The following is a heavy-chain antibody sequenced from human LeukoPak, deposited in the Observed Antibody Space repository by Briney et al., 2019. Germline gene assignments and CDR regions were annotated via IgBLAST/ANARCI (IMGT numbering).Heavy chain of an antibody. D-gene: IGHD3-10*01. V-gene: IGHV4-31*03. CDR2: IYYSGST. J-gene: IGHJ3*02. CDR1: GGSISSGGYY. CDR3: ARRFAPSRNDAFDI. Sequence: PSETLSLTCTVSGGSISSGGYYWSWIRQHPGKGLEWIGYIYYSGSTYYNPSLKSRVTMSVDTSKNQFSLKLSSVTAADTAVYYCARRFAPSRNDAFDIWGQGTMVTVSS.